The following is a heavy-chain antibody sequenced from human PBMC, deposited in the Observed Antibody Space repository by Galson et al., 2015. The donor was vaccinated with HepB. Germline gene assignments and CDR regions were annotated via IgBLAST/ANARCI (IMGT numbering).Heavy chain of an antibody. CDR1: SASITSFY. V-gene: IGHV4-59*08. Sequence: LSLTCTVSSASITSFYWSWIRQSSGQGLEWIGYVSYTGSINYNPSLKTRVTISVDTFKNKFSLKLSSVTAADTAVYYCARQMGTRMPFDSWGQGTLVTVSS. J-gene: IGHJ4*02. D-gene: IGHD5-24*01. CDR3: ARQMGTRMPFDS. CDR2: VSYTGSI.